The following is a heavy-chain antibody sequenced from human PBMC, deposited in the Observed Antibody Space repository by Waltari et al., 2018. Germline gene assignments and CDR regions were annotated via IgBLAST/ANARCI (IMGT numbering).Heavy chain of an antibody. Sequence: EVQLVESGGGLVQPGGSLRLSCAASGFTVSSNYMSWVRQAPGKGREWVSVIDSGGSTYYADSVKGRFTISRDNSKNTLYLQMNSLRAEDTAVYYCAREGRYYYYGMDVWGQGTTVTVSS. CDR2: IDSGGST. CDR1: GFTVSSNY. V-gene: IGHV3-66*02. CDR3: AREGRYYYYGMDV. J-gene: IGHJ6*02.